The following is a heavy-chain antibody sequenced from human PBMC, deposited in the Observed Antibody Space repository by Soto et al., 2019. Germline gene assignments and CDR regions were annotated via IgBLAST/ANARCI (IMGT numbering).Heavy chain of an antibody. D-gene: IGHD3-22*01. V-gene: IGHV3-74*01. Sequence: GGSLSLSCAASGFNFSSYWMHWVRQAPGKGLVWVSRINSDGSSTSYADSVKGRFTISRDNAKNTLYLQMNSLRAEDTAVYYCAIRASYYDSSGSFVYWGQGTLVNVSS. J-gene: IGHJ4*02. CDR1: GFNFSSYW. CDR2: INSDGSST. CDR3: AIRASYYDSSGSFVY.